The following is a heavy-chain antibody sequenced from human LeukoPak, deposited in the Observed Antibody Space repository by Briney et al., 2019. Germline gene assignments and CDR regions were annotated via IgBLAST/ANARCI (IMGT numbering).Heavy chain of an antibody. CDR3: AKAGSSGCLDY. Sequence: ASVKVSCKASGYTFTSFGISWVRQAPGQGLEWMGWISGYNDDTNYAQKFQGRVIMTTDTSTSTAYMELRSLRSDDTAVYYCAKAGSSGCLDYWGQGTTVTVSS. CDR2: ISGYNDDT. D-gene: IGHD6-19*01. J-gene: IGHJ4*02. V-gene: IGHV1-18*01. CDR1: GYTFTSFG.